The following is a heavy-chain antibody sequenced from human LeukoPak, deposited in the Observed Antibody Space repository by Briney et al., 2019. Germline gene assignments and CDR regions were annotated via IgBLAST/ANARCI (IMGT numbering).Heavy chain of an antibody. CDR2: IYSGDST. V-gene: IGHV3-66*01. J-gene: IGHJ1*01. CDR3: VRDRRGGGARLGFVY. Sequence: GGSLGLSCAASGFTVSSNSMNWVRQAPGKGLEWVSVIYSGDSTYYADSVKGRFTISRDNSKNTLSLQMNSLRAEDTAVYYCVRDRRGGGARLGFVYWAQGTLVTVSS. D-gene: IGHD1-26*01. CDR1: GFTVSSNS.